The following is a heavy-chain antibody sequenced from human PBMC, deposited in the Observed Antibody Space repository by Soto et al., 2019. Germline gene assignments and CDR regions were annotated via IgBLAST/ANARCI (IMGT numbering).Heavy chain of an antibody. Sequence: XATLSLTCTVSGGSFSSFHGSWIRQSPGKGLEWIGYVFYTGNTKYNPALKRRVTISVDTSKKQFSLKLSSVSAADTGLYYCARSYSETFYGYDIWGQGILVTVSS. CDR1: GGSFSSFH. J-gene: IGHJ4*02. CDR2: VFYTGNT. V-gene: IGHV4-59*01. D-gene: IGHD1-26*01. CDR3: ARSYSETFYGYDI.